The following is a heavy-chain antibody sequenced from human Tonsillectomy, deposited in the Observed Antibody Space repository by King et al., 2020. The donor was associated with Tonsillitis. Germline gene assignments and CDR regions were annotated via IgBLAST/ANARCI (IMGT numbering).Heavy chain of an antibody. CDR3: ATTNAEIAMAPAGFDY. J-gene: IGHJ4*02. CDR1: GFTFNTYA. Sequence: VQLVESGGGVVQPGRSLRLSCAASGFTFNTYAMHWVRQAPGKGLEWVAVISYDGNKKYYADSVKGRFTISRDDSKNTLDLQMNSLRAEDTAVYYCATTNAEIAMAPAGFDYWGQGTLVIVSS. CDR2: ISYDGNKK. D-gene: IGHD2-2*01. V-gene: IGHV3-30*01.